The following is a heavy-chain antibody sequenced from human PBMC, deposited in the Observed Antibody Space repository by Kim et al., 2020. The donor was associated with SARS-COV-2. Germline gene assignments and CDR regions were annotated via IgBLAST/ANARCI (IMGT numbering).Heavy chain of an antibody. Sequence: SETLSLTCTVSGGSISSGGYYWSWIRQHPGKGLEWIGYIYYSGSTYYNPSLKSRVTISVDTSKNQFSLKLSSVTAADTAVYYCARVLPGDYYMDVWGKGTTVTVSS. CDR3: ARVLPGDYYMDV. V-gene: IGHV4-31*03. CDR1: GGSISSGGYY. CDR2: IYYSGST. D-gene: IGHD3-10*01. J-gene: IGHJ6*03.